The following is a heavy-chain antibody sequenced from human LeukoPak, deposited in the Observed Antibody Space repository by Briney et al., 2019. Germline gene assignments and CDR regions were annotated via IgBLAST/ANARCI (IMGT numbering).Heavy chain of an antibody. CDR1: GYTFTSYD. J-gene: IGHJ4*02. CDR2: MNPNSGNT. Sequence: GASVKVSCKASGYTFTSYDINWVRQATGQGLEWMGWMNPNSGNTGYAQKFQGRVTMTRNTSISTAYMELSSLRSEDTAVYYCAREATFGGVIPTGYWGQGNLVTVSS. CDR3: AREATFGGVIPTGY. D-gene: IGHD3-16*02. V-gene: IGHV1-8*01.